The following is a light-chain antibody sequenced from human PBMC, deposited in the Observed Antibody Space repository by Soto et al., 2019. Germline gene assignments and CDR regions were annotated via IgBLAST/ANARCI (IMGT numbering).Light chain of an antibody. CDR3: TSYTSTSNIVA. CDR2: EVS. J-gene: IGLJ2*01. Sequence: QSVLTQPASVSGSPGQSIAISCTGTSSDVGGYNFVSWYQQHPGKAPKLMIYEVSNRPSGVSNRFSGSKSGNTASLTISGLQAEDEADYYCTSYTSTSNIVAFGGGTKLTVL. V-gene: IGLV2-14*01. CDR1: SSDVGGYNF.